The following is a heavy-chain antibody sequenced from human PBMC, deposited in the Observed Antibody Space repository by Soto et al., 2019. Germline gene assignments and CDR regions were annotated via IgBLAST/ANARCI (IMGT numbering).Heavy chain of an antibody. CDR1: GFTFSSYT. V-gene: IGHV3-21*01. CDR2: ISSSSSYI. Sequence: GGSLRLSCAASGFTFSSYTMNWVRQAPGKGLEWVSSISSSSSYIFYADSVKGRFTISRDNAKNSLYLQMNRLRAEDTAVYYCARDRDVILVPPAPLGYWGQGTLVTVSS. CDR3: ARDRDVILVPPAPLGY. D-gene: IGHD2-2*01. J-gene: IGHJ4*02.